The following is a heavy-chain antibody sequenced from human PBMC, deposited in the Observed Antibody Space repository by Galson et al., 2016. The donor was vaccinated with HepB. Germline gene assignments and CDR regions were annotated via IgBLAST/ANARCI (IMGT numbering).Heavy chain of an antibody. V-gene: IGHV3-53*01. CDR2: IYSGGDT. Sequence: SLRLSCAVSGFTVSSKYMSWVRQAPGKGLQWVSIIYSGGDTYSADSVRGRFTVFRDNSKNMLYLQLSSLRVEDTALYYCMSRRRDALAGYGSRFQHWGQGTLVTVSS. CDR3: MSRRRDALAGYGSRFQH. J-gene: IGHJ1*01. CDR1: GFTVSSKY. D-gene: IGHD3-9*01.